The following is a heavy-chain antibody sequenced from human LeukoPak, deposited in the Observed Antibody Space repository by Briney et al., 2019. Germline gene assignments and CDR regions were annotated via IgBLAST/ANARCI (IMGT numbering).Heavy chain of an antibody. V-gene: IGHV4-59*01. CDR2: IGRT. D-gene: IGHD3-10*01. CDR1: GGSFSDYY. J-gene: IGHJ6*02. Sequence: SETLSLTCTVSGGSFSDYYWTWFRQPPGEGLEWIGYIGRTNYTPSLKSRVTISIDTSKRHFSLTLSSVTAADTAVYYCARTRRHYYGSGKNLTPWPAGLDAWGQGTTVIVS. CDR3: ARTRRHYYGSGKNLTPWPAGLDA.